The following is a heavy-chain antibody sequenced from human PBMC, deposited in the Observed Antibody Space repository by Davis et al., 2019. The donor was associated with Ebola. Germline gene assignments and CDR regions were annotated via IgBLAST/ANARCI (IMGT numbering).Heavy chain of an antibody. V-gene: IGHV5-51*01. CDR2: IYPGDSDT. CDR3: ARHAYCGGDCHPLDAFDI. J-gene: IGHJ3*02. D-gene: IGHD2-21*01. CDR1: GYSFTRYW. Sequence: GSLRLSCKGSGYSFTRYWIGWVRQMPGKGLEWMGIIYPGDSDTRYSPSFQGQVTISADKSISTAYLQWSSLKASDTAMYYCARHAYCGGDCHPLDAFDIWGQGTMVTVSS.